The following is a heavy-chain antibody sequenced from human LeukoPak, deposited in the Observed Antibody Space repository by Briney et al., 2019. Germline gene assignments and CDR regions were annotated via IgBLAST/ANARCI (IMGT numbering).Heavy chain of an antibody. CDR3: ARPKDDSSGYYDY. J-gene: IGHJ4*02. V-gene: IGHV3-53*01. CDR1: GFTFSSHS. Sequence: GGSLRLSCAASGFTFSSHSMNWVRQAPGKGLEWVSVIYSGGSTYYADSVKGRFTISRDNSKNTLYLQMNSLRAEDTAVYYCARPKDDSSGYYDYWGQGTLVTVSS. CDR2: IYSGGST. D-gene: IGHD3-22*01.